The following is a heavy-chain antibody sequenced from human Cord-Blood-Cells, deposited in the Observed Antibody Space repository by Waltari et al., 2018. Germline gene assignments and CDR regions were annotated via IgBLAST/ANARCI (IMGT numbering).Heavy chain of an antibody. CDR1: GGSFSGSY. V-gene: IGHV4-34*01. Sequence: QVQLQQWGAGLLKPSETMSLTCAVYGGSFSGSYWSCIRQLPGKGLDCIGEINHSGSTNYNPSLKSRVTISVDTSKNQFSLKLSSVTAADTAVYYCATTYYDFWSGYLVFDYWGQGTLVTVSS. J-gene: IGHJ4*02. CDR3: ATTYYDFWSGYLVFDY. CDR2: INHSGST. D-gene: IGHD3-3*01.